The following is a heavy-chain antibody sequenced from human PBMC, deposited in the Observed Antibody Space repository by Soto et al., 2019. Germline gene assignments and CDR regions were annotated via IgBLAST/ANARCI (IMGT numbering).Heavy chain of an antibody. V-gene: IGHV4-31*03. CDR2: IYYSGST. Sequence: QVQLQESGPGLVKPSQTLSLTCTVSGGSISSGGYYWSWIRQHPGKGLEWIGYIYYSGSTYYNPSLKSRVTISVDTSKNQFSLKLSSVTAADTAVYYCARGPLWGGQWLAPGDAFDIWGQGTMVTVSS. CDR3: ARGPLWGGQWLAPGDAFDI. D-gene: IGHD6-19*01. J-gene: IGHJ3*02. CDR1: GGSISSGGYY.